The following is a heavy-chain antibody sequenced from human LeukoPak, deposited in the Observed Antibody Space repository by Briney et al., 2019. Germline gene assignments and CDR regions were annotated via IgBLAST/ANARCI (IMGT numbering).Heavy chain of an antibody. Sequence: GGSLRLSCAASGFTFSSYAMSWVRQAPGKGLEWVSAISGSGGSTYYADSVKGRFTISRDNSKNTLYLQMNSLIAEDTAVYYCAKTLSSSWYFDAFDIWGQGTMVTVSS. CDR3: AKTLSSSWYFDAFDI. CDR2: ISGSGGST. J-gene: IGHJ3*02. D-gene: IGHD6-13*01. V-gene: IGHV3-23*01. CDR1: GFTFSSYA.